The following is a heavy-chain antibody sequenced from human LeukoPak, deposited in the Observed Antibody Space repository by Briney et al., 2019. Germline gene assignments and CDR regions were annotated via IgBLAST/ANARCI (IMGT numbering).Heavy chain of an antibody. Sequence: PGGSLRLSCAASGFTFSSYAMSWVRQAPGKGLEWVSVISGSGGSTYYADSVKGRFTISRDNSKNTLYLQMNSLRAEDTAVYYCAKARSNWGQQLDYWGQGTLVTVSS. V-gene: IGHV3-23*01. CDR1: GFTFSSYA. J-gene: IGHJ4*02. D-gene: IGHD7-27*01. CDR2: ISGSGGST. CDR3: AKARSNWGQQLDY.